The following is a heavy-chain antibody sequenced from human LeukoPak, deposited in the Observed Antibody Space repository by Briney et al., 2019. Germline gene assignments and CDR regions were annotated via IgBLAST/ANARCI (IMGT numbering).Heavy chain of an antibody. CDR3: ANGDYPDY. J-gene: IGHJ4*02. CDR2: ISSSGSAK. CDR1: GFTFSSYE. D-gene: IGHD3-16*01. V-gene: IGHV3-48*03. Sequence: TGGSLRLSCAASGFTFSSYEMNWVRQAPGKGLEWVSYISSSGSAKYYIDSVKGRFTISRDNAKNSLYLQMDSLKVEDTAVYYCANGDYPDYWGQGTLVTVSS.